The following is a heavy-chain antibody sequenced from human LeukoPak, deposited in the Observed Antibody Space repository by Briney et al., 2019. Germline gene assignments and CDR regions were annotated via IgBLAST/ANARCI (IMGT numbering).Heavy chain of an antibody. V-gene: IGHV3-23*01. CDR1: GFTFSTYA. CDR3: ATPDTPRALLYTDAWYYFDF. Sequence: GSLRLSCGASGFTFSTYAMTWVRQVPGKGLEWVSTISGSGETTYYADSAKGRFSVSRDNSKNTLFLQMNSLSAEDTAIYYCATPDTPRALLYTDAWYYFDFWGQGTLVTVSS. D-gene: IGHD3-16*01. J-gene: IGHJ4*02. CDR2: ISGSGETT.